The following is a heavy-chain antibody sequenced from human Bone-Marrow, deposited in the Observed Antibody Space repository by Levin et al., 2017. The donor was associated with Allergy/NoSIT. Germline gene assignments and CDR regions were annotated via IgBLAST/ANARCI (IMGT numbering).Heavy chain of an antibody. V-gene: IGHV4-59*13. J-gene: IGHJ6*02. D-gene: IGHD2-2*03. CDR2: MYYSGSH. CDR3: ARGKNGGFCSATTCYVSMDV. Sequence: SCSVSGGSINNYYWSWIRHVPGKGLEWIGYMYYSGSHYYHPSLLSRVTISLDKAKNQFSLSLTSVTAADTAVYYCARGKNGGFCSATTCYVSMDVWGQGTTVSVSS. CDR1: GGSINNYY.